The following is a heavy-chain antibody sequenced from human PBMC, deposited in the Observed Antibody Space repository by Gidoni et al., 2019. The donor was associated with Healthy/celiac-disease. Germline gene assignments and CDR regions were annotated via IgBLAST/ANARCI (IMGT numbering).Heavy chain of an antibody. CDR1: GFTFSSYS. J-gene: IGHJ5*02. V-gene: IGHV3-21*01. CDR3: ARSVVHSSLTTGFDP. Sequence: EVQLVESGGGLAKPGGSLRLSCAASGFTFSSYSMNWVRQAPGKGLEWVSSISSSSSYIYYADSVKGRFTISRDNAKNSLYLQMNSLRAEDTAVYYCARSVVHSSLTTGFDPWGQGTLVTVSS. D-gene: IGHD1-1*01. CDR2: ISSSSSYI.